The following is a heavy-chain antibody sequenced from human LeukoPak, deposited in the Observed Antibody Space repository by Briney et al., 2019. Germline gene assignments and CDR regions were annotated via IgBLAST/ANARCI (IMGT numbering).Heavy chain of an antibody. D-gene: IGHD1-26*01. J-gene: IGHJ4*02. CDR2: ISYDGSNK. Sequence: QSGGSLRLSCAASGFTFSSYAMHWVRQAPGKGLEWVAVISYDGSNKYYADSVKGRFTISRDNSKNTLYLQMNSLRAEDTAVYYCARDEWELFYYFDYWGQGTLVTVSS. CDR1: GFTFSSYA. CDR3: ARDEWELFYYFDY. V-gene: IGHV3-30-3*01.